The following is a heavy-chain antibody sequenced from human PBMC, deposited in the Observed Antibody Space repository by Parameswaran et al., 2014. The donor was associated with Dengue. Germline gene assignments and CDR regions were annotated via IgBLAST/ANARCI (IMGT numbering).Heavy chain of an antibody. Sequence: WIRQPPGKGLEWVADIKRDGSEDYYVDSVQGRFTVSRDSSKNTLYLQMNSLRAEDTAVYYCAKKDEATNNFDYWGQGTLVTVSS. D-gene: IGHD1-26*01. CDR2: IKRDGSED. V-gene: IGHV3-7*03. CDR3: AKKDEATNNFDY. J-gene: IGHJ4*02.